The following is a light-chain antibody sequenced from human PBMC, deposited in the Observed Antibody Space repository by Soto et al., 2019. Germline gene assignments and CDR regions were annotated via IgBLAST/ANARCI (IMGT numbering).Light chain of an antibody. Sequence: VLTQPPSASGSPGQSVTISCTRTSGDVGGYDYVSWYQQHPGKAPKLMIYEVTKRPLGVPDRFSGSKSGNTASLTVSGLQAEDEADYYCSSYAGSDNPYVFGTGTKVTVL. CDR3: SSYAGSDNPYV. CDR1: SGDVGGYDY. J-gene: IGLJ1*01. CDR2: EVT. V-gene: IGLV2-8*01.